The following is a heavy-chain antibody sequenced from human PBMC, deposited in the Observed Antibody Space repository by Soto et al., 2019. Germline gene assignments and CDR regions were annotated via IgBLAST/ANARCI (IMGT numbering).Heavy chain of an antibody. Sequence: GGSLRLSCAASGFTLSSYGMHWVRQAPGKGLEWVAGISYDGSNKYYADSVKGRFTISRDNFKNTLYLQMNSLRAEDTAVYYCSKPYSSGWFDAFDIWGQGTMVTISS. CDR2: ISYDGSNK. V-gene: IGHV3-30*18. CDR1: GFTLSSYG. D-gene: IGHD6-19*01. J-gene: IGHJ3*02. CDR3: SKPYSSGWFDAFDI.